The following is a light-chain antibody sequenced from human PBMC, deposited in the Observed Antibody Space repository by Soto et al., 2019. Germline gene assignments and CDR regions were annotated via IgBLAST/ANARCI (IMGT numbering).Light chain of an antibody. CDR1: QSVSSN. Sequence: EVVMTQSPATLSVSPGERATLSCRASQSVSSNLASYQQKPGQAPRLLIYGASTRATGIPARFSGSGSGTEFTLTISSLQSEDFAVYYCQQYNNWPPWTFGQGTTVELK. J-gene: IGKJ1*01. CDR3: QQYNNWPPWT. V-gene: IGKV3-15*01. CDR2: GAS.